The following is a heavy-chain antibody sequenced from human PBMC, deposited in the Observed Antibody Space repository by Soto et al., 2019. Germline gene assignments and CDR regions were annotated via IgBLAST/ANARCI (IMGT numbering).Heavy chain of an antibody. V-gene: IGHV3-23*01. CDR3: AKDRSFGYCSGGMCNPDAFDI. J-gene: IGHJ3*02. D-gene: IGHD2-15*01. Sequence: EVQLLESGGGLVQPGGSLRLSCAASGFTFSSYAMSWVRQAPGKGLEWVSAISGSGGSTYYADSVKGRFTISRDNSKNTLYLQMNSLRAEDTAVYYCAKDRSFGYCSGGMCNPDAFDIWGQGTMVTVSS. CDR1: GFTFSSYA. CDR2: ISGSGGST.